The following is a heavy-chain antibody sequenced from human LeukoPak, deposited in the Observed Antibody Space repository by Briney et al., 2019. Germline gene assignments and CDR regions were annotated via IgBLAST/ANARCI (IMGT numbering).Heavy chain of an antibody. CDR2: ISGSGGST. V-gene: IGHV3-23*01. J-gene: IGHJ6*02. CDR3: AKKGIAAAGPIVGYYYYYGMDV. Sequence: PGGSLRLSCAASGFTFSSYAMSWVRQAPGKGLEWVSAISGSGGSTYYADSVKGRFTISRDNSKNTLYLQMNSLRAEDTAVYYCAKKGIAAAGPIVGYYYYYGMDVWGQGTTVIVSS. D-gene: IGHD6-13*01. CDR1: GFTFSSYA.